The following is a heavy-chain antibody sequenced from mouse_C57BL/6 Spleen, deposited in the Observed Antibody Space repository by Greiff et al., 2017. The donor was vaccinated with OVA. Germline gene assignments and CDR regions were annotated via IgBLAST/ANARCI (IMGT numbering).Heavy chain of an antibody. CDR2: IYPGDGDT. CDR1: GYAFSSSW. Sequence: QVHVKQSGPELVKPGASVKISCKASGYAFSSSWMNWVKQRPGKGLEWIGRIYPGDGDTKYNGKLKGKTKLTADKSSSTVYMQLCSLTTEDSAVCVCANSEDYFDYWGQGTTLTVSS. V-gene: IGHV1-82*01. CDR3: ANSEDYFDY. J-gene: IGHJ2*01.